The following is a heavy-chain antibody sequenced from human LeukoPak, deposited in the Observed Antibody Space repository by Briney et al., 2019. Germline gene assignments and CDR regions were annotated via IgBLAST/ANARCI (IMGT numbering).Heavy chain of an antibody. D-gene: IGHD2-2*01. J-gene: IGHJ4*02. V-gene: IGHV3-21*01. CDR1: GFTFSSYS. Sequence: GGSLRLSCAASGFTFSSYSMNWVRQAPGKGLEWVSSISSSSSYIYYADSVKGRFTISRDNAKNSLYLQMNSLRAEDTAVYYCARGEDCSSTSCYPGYFDYWGQGTLVTVSS. CDR3: ARGEDCSSTSCYPGYFDY. CDR2: ISSSSSYI.